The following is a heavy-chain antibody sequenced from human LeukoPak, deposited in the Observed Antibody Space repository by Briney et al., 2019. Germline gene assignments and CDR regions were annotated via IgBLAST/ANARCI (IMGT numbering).Heavy chain of an antibody. V-gene: IGHV1-69*17. Sequence: SVKVSCKASGGTFSSYAISWVRQAPGQGLEWMGRIIPIFGIANYAQKFQGRVTITADKSTSTAYMELSSLRSEDTAVYYCARDWGVVVVAATGNWFDPWGQGTLVTVSS. CDR3: ARDWGVVVVAATGNWFDP. J-gene: IGHJ5*02. CDR1: GGTFSSYA. CDR2: IIPIFGIA. D-gene: IGHD2-15*01.